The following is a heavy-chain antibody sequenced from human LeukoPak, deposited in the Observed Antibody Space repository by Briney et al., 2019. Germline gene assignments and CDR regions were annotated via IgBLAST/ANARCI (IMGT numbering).Heavy chain of an antibody. J-gene: IGHJ5*02. CDR2: IHHSGST. D-gene: IGHD3-10*01. CDR1: GSSISSGGYS. CDR3: ANYGSGSYRFDP. V-gene: IGHV4-30-2*05. Sequence: SQTLSLTCAVSGSSISSGGYSWSWIRQPPGKGLEWIGYIHHSGSTYYNPSLKSRLIISLDTSKNQFSLKLNSVTAADTAVYYCANYGSGSYRFDPWGQGTLVTVSS.